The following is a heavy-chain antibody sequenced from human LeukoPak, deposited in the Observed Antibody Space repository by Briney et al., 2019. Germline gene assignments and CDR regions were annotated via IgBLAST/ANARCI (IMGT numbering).Heavy chain of an antibody. CDR3: ASTPTAYRAFDI. Sequence: PGGSLRLSCAASGFTFSDYYMSWIRQAPGKGLEWVSYISSSGSTIYYADSAKGRFTISRDNAKNSLYLQMNSLRAEDTAVYYCASTPTAYRAFDIWGQGTMVTVSS. J-gene: IGHJ3*02. CDR2: ISSSGSTI. CDR1: GFTFSDYY. V-gene: IGHV3-11*01. D-gene: IGHD2-21*01.